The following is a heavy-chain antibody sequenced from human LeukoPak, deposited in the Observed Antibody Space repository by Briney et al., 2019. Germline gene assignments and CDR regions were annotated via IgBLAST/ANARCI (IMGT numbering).Heavy chain of an antibody. J-gene: IGHJ4*02. CDR3: ARETVAGTFDY. CDR1: GFTFSEYY. D-gene: IGHD6-19*01. Sequence: PGGSLRLSCAASGFTFSEYYMSWIRQAPGKGLEWVSDISSTADIVSYADFVLGRFTISRDNGDDSLSLQLNNLRAEDTAVCYCARETVAGTFDYWSQGTLVTVSS. CDR2: ISSTADIV. V-gene: IGHV3-11*01.